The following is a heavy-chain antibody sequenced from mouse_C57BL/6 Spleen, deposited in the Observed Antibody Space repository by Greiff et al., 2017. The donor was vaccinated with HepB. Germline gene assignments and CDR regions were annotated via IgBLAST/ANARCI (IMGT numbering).Heavy chain of an antibody. CDR1: GYSFTDYN. V-gene: IGHV1-39*01. CDR2: INPNYGTT. Sequence: VQLKESGPELVKPGASVKISCKASGYSFTDYNMNWVKQSNGKSLEWIGVINPNYGTTSYNQKFKGKATLTVDQSSSTAYMQLNSLTSEDSAVYYCARSSSTMVTTGYFDVWGTGTTVTVSS. D-gene: IGHD2-2*01. J-gene: IGHJ1*03. CDR3: ARSSSTMVTTGYFDV.